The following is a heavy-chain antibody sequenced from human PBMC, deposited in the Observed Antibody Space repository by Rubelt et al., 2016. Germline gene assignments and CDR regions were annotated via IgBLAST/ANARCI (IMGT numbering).Heavy chain of an antibody. V-gene: IGHV1-2*06. CDR3: ARDQGPVHYYGMDV. Sequence: MHWVRQAPGQGLEWMGRINPNSGGTNYAQKFQGRVTMTRDTSISTAYMELSRLRSDDTAVYYCARDQGPVHYYGMDVWGQGTTVTVSS. CDR2: INPNSGGT. J-gene: IGHJ6*02.